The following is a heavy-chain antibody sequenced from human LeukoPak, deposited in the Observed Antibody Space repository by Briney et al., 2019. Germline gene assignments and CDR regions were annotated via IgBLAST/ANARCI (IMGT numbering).Heavy chain of an antibody. J-gene: IGHJ6*02. Sequence: GGSLRLSCAASVFTLRIDCMSWVRQAPGKGLEWVSVVYTGGDTYYTDRVTGTFTIYRDNSKNRWYLQMNRLRAEATAVYYCARDRPRYSYGRSLPSSFFGMDVWGQGTPVTVSS. V-gene: IGHV3-66*01. CDR3: ARDRPRYSYGRSLPSSFFGMDV. D-gene: IGHD5-18*01. CDR1: VFTLRIDC. CDR2: VYTGGDT.